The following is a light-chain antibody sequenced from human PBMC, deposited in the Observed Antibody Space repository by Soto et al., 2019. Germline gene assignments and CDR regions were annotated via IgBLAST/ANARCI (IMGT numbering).Light chain of an antibody. CDR1: QSVSSN. Sequence: EIVMTQSPATLSVSPGERATLSCRASQSVSSNLAWYQQKPGQAPRLLIYGASTRATGFPARFSGSGSGTEFTLTISSLQSEDFAVYYCQRYINWPPANTFGQGTKLEIK. CDR2: GAS. V-gene: IGKV3-15*01. J-gene: IGKJ2*01. CDR3: QRYINWPPANT.